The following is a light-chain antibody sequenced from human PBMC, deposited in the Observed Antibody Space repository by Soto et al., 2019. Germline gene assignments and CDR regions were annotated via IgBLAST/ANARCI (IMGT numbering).Light chain of an antibody. CDR3: VQALQSPPWT. Sequence: EIVMTQSPLTLPVTPGETASISCRSSQSLLHSNGYNYLDWYLQKPGQSPQLLIYLGSNRASGVPDRFSGSGSGTDFTLKISRVEAEDVGVYYCVQALQSPPWTFGQGTKVAI. V-gene: IGKV2-28*01. CDR1: QSLLHSNGYNY. CDR2: LGS. J-gene: IGKJ1*01.